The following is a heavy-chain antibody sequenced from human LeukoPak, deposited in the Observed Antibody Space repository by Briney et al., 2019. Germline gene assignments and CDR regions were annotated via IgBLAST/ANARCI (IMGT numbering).Heavy chain of an antibody. Sequence: SETLSLTCTVSDGSITNYDWSWVRQPPGKGLEFIGHVHYSGTANYSPSLRSRVTISIDTSKKHFFLKLKSVTAADTAVYYCARGYGDFRVEGRYFHSWGQGTLVTVSS. CDR2: VHYSGTA. J-gene: IGHJ4*02. D-gene: IGHD4-17*01. CDR1: DGSITNYD. V-gene: IGHV4-59*01. CDR3: ARGYGDFRVEGRYFHS.